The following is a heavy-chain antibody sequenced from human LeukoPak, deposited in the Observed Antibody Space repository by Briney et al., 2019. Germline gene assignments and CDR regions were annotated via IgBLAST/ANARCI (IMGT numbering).Heavy chain of an antibody. V-gene: IGHV4-4*07. D-gene: IGHD3-9*01. J-gene: IGHJ4*02. CDR2: IYTSGST. Sequence: SETLSLTCTVSGGSISSYYWSWIRQPAGKGLEWIGRIYTSGSTNYNPSLKSRVTMSVDTSKNQFSLKLSSVTAADTAVYYCARVGGTYYDILTGYLTWYYFDYWGQGTLVTVS. CDR1: GGSISSYY. CDR3: ARVGGTYYDILTGYLTWYYFDY.